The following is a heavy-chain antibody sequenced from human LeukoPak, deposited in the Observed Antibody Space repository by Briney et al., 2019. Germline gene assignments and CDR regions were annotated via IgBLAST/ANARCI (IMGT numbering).Heavy chain of an antibody. J-gene: IGHJ4*02. CDR3: ARDRADFWSGLDY. D-gene: IGHD3-3*01. V-gene: IGHV3-30-3*01. CDR2: TSSDLNVK. Sequence: PGGSLRLSCAASGFTFRNYVIHWVRQAPGKGLEWVAVTSSDLNVKLYADSVKGRFTISRDNSKNTLYLQMNSLRAEDTAVYYCARDRADFWSGLDYWGQGTLVTVSS. CDR1: GFTFRNYV.